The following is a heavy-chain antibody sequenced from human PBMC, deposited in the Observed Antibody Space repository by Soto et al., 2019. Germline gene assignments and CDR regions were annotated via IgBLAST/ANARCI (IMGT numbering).Heavy chain of an antibody. D-gene: IGHD2-2*01. CDR1: GGSISSYY. V-gene: IGHV4-59*01. CDR3: AREPGYCSSTSCHNYMDV. J-gene: IGHJ6*03. Sequence: SETLSLTCTVSGGSISSYYWSWIRQPPGKGLEWIGYIYYSGSTNYNPSLKSRVTISVDTSKNQFSLKLSSVTAADTAVYYCAREPGYCSSTSCHNYMDVCGKGTTVTVSS. CDR2: IYYSGST.